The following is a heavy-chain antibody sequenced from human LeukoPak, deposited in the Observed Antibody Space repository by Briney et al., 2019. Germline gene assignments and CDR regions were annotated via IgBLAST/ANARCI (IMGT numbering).Heavy chain of an antibody. J-gene: IGHJ4*02. V-gene: IGHV3-23*01. CDR2: ISGSGDTT. CDR1: GFTFTTYA. Sequence: GGSLRLSCAASGFTFTTYAMTWVRQAPGKGLEWVSAISGSGDTTYYADSVKGRFTISRDNSKNTLYLQMNSLRAEDTAVYYCAKDGKVLDYFDYGGQGTLVTVSS. CDR3: AKDGKVLDYFDY. D-gene: IGHD1-1*01.